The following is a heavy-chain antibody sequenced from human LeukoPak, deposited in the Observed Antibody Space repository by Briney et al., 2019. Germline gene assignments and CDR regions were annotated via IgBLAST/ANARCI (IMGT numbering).Heavy chain of an antibody. V-gene: IGHV3-53*04. CDR1: GFTVSSNY. CDR3: ARVEIGYTGFDP. CDR2: IYSGGST. J-gene: IGHJ5*02. D-gene: IGHD5-24*01. Sequence: GGSLRLSCAASGFTVSSNYMSWVRQAPGKGLEWVSVIYSGGSTYYADSVKGRFTISRHNSKNTLYLQMNNLRAEDTAVYYCARVEIGYTGFDPLGQGTLVTVSS.